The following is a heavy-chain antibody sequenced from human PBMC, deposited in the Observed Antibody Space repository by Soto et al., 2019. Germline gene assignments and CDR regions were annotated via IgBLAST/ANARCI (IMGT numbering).Heavy chain of an antibody. CDR3: ARVRSQDYYYYDGMDF. J-gene: IGHJ6*02. Sequence: QVQLVQSGAEVKKPGSSVKVSCKASGGPFSSYAISWVRQAPGQGLEWMGGIIPIFGTANYAQKFQGRVTITADKSTSTAYMELSSLRSEDTAVYYCARVRSQDYYYYDGMDFWGQGTTVTVSS. CDR1: GGPFSSYA. V-gene: IGHV1-69*06. CDR2: IIPIFGTA.